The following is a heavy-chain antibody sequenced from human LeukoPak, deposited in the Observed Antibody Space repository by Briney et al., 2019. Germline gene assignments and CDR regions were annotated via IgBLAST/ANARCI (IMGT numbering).Heavy chain of an antibody. V-gene: IGHV3-15*01. CDR1: GFTFSAAW. Sequence: PGGSLRLSCVASGFTFSAAWMNWVRQAPGKVPEWIGRIISSSDGGTIDYAAPVKGRFTISRDDSKDTLYLQMNSLNTEDTAVYYCTPGSPFLLEWFHWGPGTLVTVSS. J-gene: IGHJ4*02. D-gene: IGHD3-3*01. CDR2: IISSSDGGTI. CDR3: TPGSPFLLEWFH.